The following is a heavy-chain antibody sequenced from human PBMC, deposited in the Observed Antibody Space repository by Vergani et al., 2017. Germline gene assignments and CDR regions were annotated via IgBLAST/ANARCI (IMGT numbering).Heavy chain of an antibody. CDR2: VNFVTGAA. V-gene: IGHV1-46*02. CDR1: GYIFKNYY. J-gene: IGHJ4*02. Sequence: QVPLVQSGAAVKKPGASAKVSCTASGYIFKNYYMHWLRLAPGPGFHWMGVVNFVTGAATSPQKFEGRITMTRDTSTATFYMDLSSLKYEDTAIYYCARSIGYCTSGSCRPYYFDLWGQGTLVTVSS. CDR3: ARSIGYCTSGSCRPYYFDL. D-gene: IGHD2-15*01.